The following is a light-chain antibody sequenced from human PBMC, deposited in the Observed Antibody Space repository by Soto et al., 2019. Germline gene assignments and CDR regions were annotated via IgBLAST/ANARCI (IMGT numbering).Light chain of an antibody. CDR3: QQYGSSPIT. CDR2: GAS. J-gene: IGKJ5*01. Sequence: EIVLTQSPGTLSLSPGERATLSCRASKSVSSSYLAWYQQKPGQAPRLLIYGASSRATGIPDRFSGSGSGTDFTITISRLEPEDFAVYYCQQYGSSPITFGQGTGLEIK. V-gene: IGKV3-20*01. CDR1: KSVSSSY.